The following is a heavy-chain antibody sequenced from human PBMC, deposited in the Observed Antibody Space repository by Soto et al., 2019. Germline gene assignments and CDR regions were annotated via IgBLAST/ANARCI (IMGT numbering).Heavy chain of an antibody. J-gene: IGHJ6*02. V-gene: IGHV3-21*01. D-gene: IGHD2-2*01. CDR1: GFTFSSYS. Sequence: EVQLVESGGGLVKPGGSLRLSCAASGFTFSSYSMNWVRQAPGKGLEWVSSISSSSSYIYYADSVKGRFTISRDNAKNSLYLQMNSLRADDTAVYYCAICSSTSCSSYYYGMDVWGQGTTVTVSS. CDR3: AICSSTSCSSYYYGMDV. CDR2: ISSSSSYI.